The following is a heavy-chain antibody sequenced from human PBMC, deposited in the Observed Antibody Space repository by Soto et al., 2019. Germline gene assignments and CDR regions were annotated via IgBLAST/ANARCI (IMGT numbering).Heavy chain of an antibody. CDR3: AHRFHYCSGRTCAYYFDY. CDR1: WFSLSTSGVG. CDR2: IYWYDDK. J-gene: IGHJ4*02. D-gene: IGHD2-15*01. Sequence: QITLKESGPTLVKPTQTLTLTCTFSWFSLSTSGVGVGWIRQPPGKALECLGLIYWYDDKSYSPSLKTRLTIIKDTSKSQVVLTMTNMDPVDTATYYCAHRFHYCSGRTCAYYFDYWGQGTLVTVSS. V-gene: IGHV2-5*01.